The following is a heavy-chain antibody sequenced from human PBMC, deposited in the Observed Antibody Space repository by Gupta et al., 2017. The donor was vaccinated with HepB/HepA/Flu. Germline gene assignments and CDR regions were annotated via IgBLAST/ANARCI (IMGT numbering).Heavy chain of an antibody. Sequence: QLQLQESGPGLVKPSETLSLTCTVSGGSISSSSYYWGWIRQPPGKGLEWIGSIYYSGSTYYNPSLKSRVTISVDTSKNQFSLKLSSVTAADTAVYYCARKIMFGGVSGLYFDYWGQGTLVTVSS. CDR2: IYYSGST. CDR1: GGSISSSSYY. V-gene: IGHV4-39*01. CDR3: ARKIMFGGVSGLYFDY. J-gene: IGHJ4*02. D-gene: IGHD3-16*01.